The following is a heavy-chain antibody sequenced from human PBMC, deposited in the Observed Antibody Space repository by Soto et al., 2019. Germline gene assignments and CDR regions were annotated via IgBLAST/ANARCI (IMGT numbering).Heavy chain of an antibody. CDR1: GGSISSYY. Sequence: SETLSLTCTVSGGSISSYYWSWIRQPPGKGLEWIGYIYYSGSTNYNPSLKSRVTISVDTSKNQFSLKLSSVTAADTAVYYCARHPDRVGITINMDVWGKGTTVTVSS. CDR2: IYYSGST. J-gene: IGHJ6*03. CDR3: ARHPDRVGITINMDV. D-gene: IGHD3-9*01. V-gene: IGHV4-59*08.